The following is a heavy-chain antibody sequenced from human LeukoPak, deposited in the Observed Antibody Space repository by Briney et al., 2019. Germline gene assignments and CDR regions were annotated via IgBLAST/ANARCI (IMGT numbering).Heavy chain of an antibody. V-gene: IGHV4-34*01. Sequence: SETLSLTCAVYGGSFSNYYWSWIRQPPGKGLEWIGEINHSGSTNYNPSLKSRVTISVDTSKNQFSLKLSSVTAADTAVYYCARHKARGVATIFRIDGGYFDYWGQGTLVTVSS. D-gene: IGHD5-12*01. J-gene: IGHJ4*02. CDR1: GGSFSNYY. CDR2: INHSGST. CDR3: ARHKARGVATIFRIDGGYFDY.